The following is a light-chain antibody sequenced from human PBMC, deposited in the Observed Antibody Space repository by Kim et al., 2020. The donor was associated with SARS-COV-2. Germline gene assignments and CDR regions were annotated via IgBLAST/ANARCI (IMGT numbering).Light chain of an antibody. CDR1: SGSIADNY. Sequence: NFMLTQPHSGSESPGKTVTISCTRTSGSIADNYVHWYQQRPGSAPSTVIYDDHQRPSGVPDRFSGSIDSSSNSASLTISGLRPEDEAVYYCQSYDRTHPVIFGGGTQLTV. CDR3: QSYDRTHPVI. V-gene: IGLV6-57*04. J-gene: IGLJ2*01. CDR2: DDH.